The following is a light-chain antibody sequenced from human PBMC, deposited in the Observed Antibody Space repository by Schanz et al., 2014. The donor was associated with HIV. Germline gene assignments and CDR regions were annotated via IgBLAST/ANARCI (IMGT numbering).Light chain of an antibody. CDR1: TSNIGAGYD. J-gene: IGLJ2*01. V-gene: IGLV1-40*01. CDR3: GTWDNSLSGGLVL. CDR2: GNN. Sequence: QSVLTQPPSVSGAPGQRVSISCTGNTSNIGAGYDVHWYLQLPGSAPKLLIYGNNNRPSGVPDRFSGSKSGTSASLAITGLQAEDEADYFCGTWDNSLSGGLVLFGGGTKLTVL.